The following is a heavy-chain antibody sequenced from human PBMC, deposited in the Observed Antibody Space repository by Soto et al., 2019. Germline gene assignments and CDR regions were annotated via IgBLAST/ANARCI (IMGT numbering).Heavy chain of an antibody. CDR3: ARVRGYSGYDYDRFDY. CDR1: GGSISSGDYY. Sequence: PSETLSLTCTVSGGSISSGDYYWSWIRQPPGKGLEWIGYIYYSGSTYYNPSLKSRVTISVDTSKNQFSLKLSSVTAADTAVYYCARVRGYSGYDYDRFDYWGQGTLVTVSS. D-gene: IGHD5-12*01. V-gene: IGHV4-30-4*01. J-gene: IGHJ4*02. CDR2: IYYSGST.